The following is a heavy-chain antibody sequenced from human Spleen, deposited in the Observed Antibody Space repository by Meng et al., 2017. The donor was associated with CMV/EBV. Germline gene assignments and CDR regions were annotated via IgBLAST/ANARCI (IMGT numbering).Heavy chain of an antibody. CDR2: INPNSGGT. J-gene: IGHJ6*02. Sequence: ASVKVSCKASEYTFTGYYLHWVRQAPGQGLEWMGWINPNSGGTNYAQKFQGRVTMTRDTSISTAYMELSRLRSDDTAVYYCARVGRGRIVGVHYYYYGMDVWGQGTTVTVS. V-gene: IGHV1-2*02. CDR3: ARVGRGRIVGVHYYYYGMDV. D-gene: IGHD1-26*01. CDR1: EYTFTGYY.